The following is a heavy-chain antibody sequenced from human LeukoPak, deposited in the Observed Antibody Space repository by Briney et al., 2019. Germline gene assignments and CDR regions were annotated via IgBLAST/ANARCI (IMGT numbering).Heavy chain of an antibody. V-gene: IGHV4-30-2*01. Sequence: SQTLSLTCAGSGDSISSGDYSWSWIRQPSGKGLEWIGYIFHSGHSFYNPSLKSRITISVDKPKNQFSLTLTSVTAADTAVYYCARELWFVNAPGSWFDPWGQGTLVTVSS. CDR2: IFHSGHS. J-gene: IGHJ5*02. CDR1: GDSISSGDYS. D-gene: IGHD3-10*01. CDR3: ARELWFVNAPGSWFDP.